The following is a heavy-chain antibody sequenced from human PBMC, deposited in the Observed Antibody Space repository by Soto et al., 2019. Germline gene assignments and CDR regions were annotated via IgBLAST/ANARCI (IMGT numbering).Heavy chain of an antibody. CDR3: AKGKAAVVDVTSHGYFDY. J-gene: IGHJ4*02. CDR1: GFTFSNYA. V-gene: IGHV3-23*01. CDR2: ISGSGGST. Sequence: PGGSLRLSCAVSGFTFSNYAMSWVRQAPGKGLEWVSAISGSGGSTYYADSVKGRFTMSRDNSKKTLYLQMYSLRAEDTALYYCAKGKAAVVDVTSHGYFDYWGQEALVPVSS. D-gene: IGHD2-2*01.